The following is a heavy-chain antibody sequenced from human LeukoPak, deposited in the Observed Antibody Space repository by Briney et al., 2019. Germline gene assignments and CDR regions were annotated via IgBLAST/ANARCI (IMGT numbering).Heavy chain of an antibody. Sequence: SQTLSLTCTVSGGSISSGDYYWSWIRQPPGKGREWIGYTYYSGSTYYNPSLKSRVTISVNTSKNQFSLKLSSVTAADTAVYYCARAPLYCGGDCYSGLFDYWGQGTLVTVSS. CDR2: TYYSGST. D-gene: IGHD2-21*01. CDR3: ARAPLYCGGDCYSGLFDY. J-gene: IGHJ4*02. V-gene: IGHV4-30-4*08. CDR1: GGSISSGDYY.